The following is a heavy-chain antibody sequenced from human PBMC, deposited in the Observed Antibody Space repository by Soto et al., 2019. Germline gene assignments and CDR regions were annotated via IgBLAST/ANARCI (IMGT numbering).Heavy chain of an antibody. V-gene: IGHV3-23*01. Sequence: PGGSLRLSCAASGFTFSSYAMGWVRQAPGKGLEWVAGITGSGDNTNHADSVKGRFTISRDKFRNTLYLEMNSLRPDDTAVYFCAKAAGFSSSWYPTLDYWGQGTLVTV. CDR2: ITGSGDNT. D-gene: IGHD6-13*01. J-gene: IGHJ4*02. CDR3: AKAAGFSSSWYPTLDY. CDR1: GFTFSSYA.